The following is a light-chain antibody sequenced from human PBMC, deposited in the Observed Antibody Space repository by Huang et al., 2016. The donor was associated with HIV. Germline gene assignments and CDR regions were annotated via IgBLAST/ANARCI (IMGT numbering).Light chain of an antibody. J-gene: IGKJ2*01. CDR2: AAS. V-gene: IGKV1-39*01. Sequence: DIQITQSPSSLSASVGDTVIITCRASQNIKRYLNWYQQEPRKAPKLLISAASNLQSGVPSTFSGSGSGTDFTLTINSLQPEDSATYYCQQSARTPRTFGQGTKLEI. CDR1: QNIKRY. CDR3: QQSARTPRT.